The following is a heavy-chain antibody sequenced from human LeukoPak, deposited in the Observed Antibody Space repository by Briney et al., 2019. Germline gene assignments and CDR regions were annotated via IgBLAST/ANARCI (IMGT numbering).Heavy chain of an antibody. CDR2: IYYSGST. D-gene: IGHD6-6*01. V-gene: IGHV4-39*01. CDR1: GGSISSSNYY. Sequence: SETLSLTCTVSGGSISSSNYYWGWIRLPPGKGLEWIGSIYYSGSTYYNPSLKSRVTIFVDPSKNQFSLRLSSVTAADTAVYYCARHRAYSYSSPFDIWGQGTMVTVSS. J-gene: IGHJ3*02. CDR3: ARHRAYSYSSPFDI.